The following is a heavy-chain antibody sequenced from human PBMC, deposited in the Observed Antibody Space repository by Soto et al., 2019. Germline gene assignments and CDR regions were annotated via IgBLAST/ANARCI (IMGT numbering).Heavy chain of an antibody. Sequence: SGPTLVNPTQTLTLTCTVSGISLSTTGVGVAWIRQPPGKALEWLAVIYWADDKEYSTSLKNRLTITKNTSKNQMVHMMTNKNRVDTATYYCAHTHYRGVIPNPFDYWGQGTPVTVSS. J-gene: IGHJ4*02. V-gene: IGHV2-5*02. CDR1: GISLSTTGVG. D-gene: IGHD3-10*01. CDR2: IYWADDK. CDR3: AHTHYRGVIPNPFDY.